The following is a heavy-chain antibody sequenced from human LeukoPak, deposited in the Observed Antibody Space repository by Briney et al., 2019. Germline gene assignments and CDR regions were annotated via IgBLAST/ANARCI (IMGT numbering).Heavy chain of an antibody. J-gene: IGHJ5*02. Sequence: SETLSLTCTVSGGPISSYYWSWIRQPPGKGLEWIGYIYYSGSTNYNPSLKSRVTISVDTSKNQFSLKLSSVTAADTAVYYCARDYGDRSLPFDPWGQGTLVTVSS. D-gene: IGHD4-17*01. V-gene: IGHV4-59*01. CDR1: GGPISSYY. CDR2: IYYSGST. CDR3: ARDYGDRSLPFDP.